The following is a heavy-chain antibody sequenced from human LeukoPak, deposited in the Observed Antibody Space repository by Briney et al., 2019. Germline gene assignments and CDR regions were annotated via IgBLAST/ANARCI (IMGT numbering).Heavy chain of an antibody. J-gene: IGHJ4*02. CDR3: AILRFLEWFDY. Sequence: GSLRLSCAASGFPFSSYWMHWVRQAPGKGLVWVSRINSDGSSTSYADSVKGRFTISRDNAKNTLYLQMNSLRAEDTAVYYCAILRFLEWFDYWGQGTLVTVSS. D-gene: IGHD3-3*01. V-gene: IGHV3-74*01. CDR2: INSDGSST. CDR1: GFPFSSYW.